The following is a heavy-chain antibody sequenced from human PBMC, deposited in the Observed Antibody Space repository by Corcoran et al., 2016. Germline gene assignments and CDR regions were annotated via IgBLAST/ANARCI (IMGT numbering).Heavy chain of an antibody. CDR3: ARLPRQIWCGEVVGRYYYGMDV. D-gene: IGHD3-10*01. CDR2: TYYRSKWYN. Sequence: QVQLQQSGPGLVKPSQTLSLTCAISGDSVSSNSAAWNWIRQSPSRGLEWLGRTYYRSKWYNDYAVSVKSRITINPDTSKNQFSLQLNSVTPEDTAVYYCARLPRQIWCGEVVGRYYYGMDVWGQGTTVTVSS. V-gene: IGHV6-1*01. CDR1: GDSVSSNSAA. J-gene: IGHJ6*02.